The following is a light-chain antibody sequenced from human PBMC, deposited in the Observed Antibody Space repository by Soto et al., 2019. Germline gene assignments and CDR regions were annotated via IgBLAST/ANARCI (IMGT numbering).Light chain of an antibody. CDR2: AAS. Sequence: DIQMTQSPSSLSASVGDRVTITCRASQGISSYLAWYQQKPGKAPKLLIYAASTLQSGVPSRFSGSGSGTEFTLTISSLKAEDFAVYYCQQYNDRPPLTFGGGTKVDIK. V-gene: IGKV1-9*01. CDR1: QGISSY. CDR3: QQYNDRPPLT. J-gene: IGKJ4*01.